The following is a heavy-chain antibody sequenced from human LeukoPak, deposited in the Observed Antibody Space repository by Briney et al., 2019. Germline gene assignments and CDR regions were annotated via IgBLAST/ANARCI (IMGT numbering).Heavy chain of an antibody. V-gene: IGHV1-18*01. CDR1: GYTFTTYG. Sequence: GASVKVSCKAFGYTFTTYGITWVRQAPGQGLEWMGWISGYNGNTNYAQKLQGRVTMTTDTSTSTAYMELRGLRSDDTAVYYCARDPRATYMDVWGKGTTVTVSS. CDR2: ISGYNGNT. J-gene: IGHJ6*03. CDR3: ARDPRATYMDV.